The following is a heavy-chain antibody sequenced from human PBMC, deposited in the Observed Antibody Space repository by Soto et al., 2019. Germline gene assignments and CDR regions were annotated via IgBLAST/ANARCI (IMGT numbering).Heavy chain of an antibody. J-gene: IGHJ5*02. V-gene: IGHV1-18*01. CDR3: ARVVGALGHWFDP. Sequence: QVQLVQSGAEVKKPGASVKVSCKASGYNFNSYTISWVRQAPGQGLEWMGRISAYNGNTNYAQKPQGRVTMTTDTSTSTAYMELRSLRSDATAVYHCARVVGALGHWFDPWGQGTLVTVSS. CDR1: GYNFNSYT. D-gene: IGHD1-26*01. CDR2: ISAYNGNT.